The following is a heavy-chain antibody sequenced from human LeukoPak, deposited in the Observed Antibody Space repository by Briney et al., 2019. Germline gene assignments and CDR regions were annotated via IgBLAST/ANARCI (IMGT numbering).Heavy chain of an antibody. CDR3: GRGGNGIDI. Sequence: GGSLRLSCAASGFTFSHYLMHWVRQAPGKRLVWVSRINSDESNTNSYADSVKSRFIISRDNAKNTLYLQMNSLRAEDTAVYFCGRGGNGIDIWGQGTTVIVSS. J-gene: IGHJ3*02. CDR2: INSDESNT. D-gene: IGHD2-8*01. CDR1: GFTFSHYL. V-gene: IGHV3-74*01.